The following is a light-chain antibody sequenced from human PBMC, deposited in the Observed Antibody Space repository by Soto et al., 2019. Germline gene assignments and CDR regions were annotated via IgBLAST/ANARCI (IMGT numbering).Light chain of an antibody. J-gene: IGLJ1*01. Sequence: QSVLAQPASVSGSPGQSITISCTGTSSDVGTYNLVSWYQQHLGKAPKLLISEDNKRPSGVSTRFSGSKSGNTASLSISGLQAEDEADYFCCSYATINTFVFGTGTKVTVL. CDR3: CSYATINTFV. CDR1: SSDVGTYNL. V-gene: IGLV2-23*02. CDR2: EDN.